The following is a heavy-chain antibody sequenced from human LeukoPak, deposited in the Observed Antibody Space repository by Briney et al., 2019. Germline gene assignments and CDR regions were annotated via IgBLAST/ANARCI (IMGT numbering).Heavy chain of an antibody. V-gene: IGHV4-59*08. Sequence: SETLSLTCTVSGGSISSYYWSWIRQPPGKGLEWIGSIYYSGSTYYNPSLKSRVTISVDTPKNQFSLKLNSVTATDTAVYYCARHYGPWGRGTLVTVSS. CDR3: ARHYGP. D-gene: IGHD3-10*01. CDR2: IYYSGST. CDR1: GGSISSYY. J-gene: IGHJ4*02.